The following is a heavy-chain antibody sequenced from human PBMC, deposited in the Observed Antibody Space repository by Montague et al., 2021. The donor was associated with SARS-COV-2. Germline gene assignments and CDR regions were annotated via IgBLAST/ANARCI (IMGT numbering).Heavy chain of an antibody. D-gene: IGHD1-26*01. J-gene: IGHJ6*02. CDR2: IYTSGST. CDR3: ARESGSTTYYYYYGMDV. CDR1: GGSISSGSYY. Sequence: TLSLTCTVSGGSISSGSYYWSWIRQPAGKGLEWIGRIYTSGSTNYNPSLKSRVTISVYTSKNQFSLKLSSVTAADTAVYYCARESGSTTYYYYYGMDVWGQGTTVTVSS. V-gene: IGHV4-61*02.